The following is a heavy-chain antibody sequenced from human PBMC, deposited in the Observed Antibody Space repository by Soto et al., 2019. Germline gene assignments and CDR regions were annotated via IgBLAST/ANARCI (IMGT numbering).Heavy chain of an antibody. CDR1: GGSFSGYY. D-gene: IGHD3-3*01. Sequence: PSETLSLTCAVYGGSFSGYYWSWIRQPPGKGLEWIGEINHSGSTNYNPSLKSRVTISVDTSKNQVVLTMTNMDPVDTATYYCAREKRITIFGVVRNNWFDPWGQGTLVTVSS. V-gene: IGHV4-34*01. CDR3: AREKRITIFGVVRNNWFDP. J-gene: IGHJ5*02. CDR2: INHSGST.